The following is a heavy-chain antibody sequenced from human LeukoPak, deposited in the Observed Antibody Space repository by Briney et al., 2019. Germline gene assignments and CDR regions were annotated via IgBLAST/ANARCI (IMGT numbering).Heavy chain of an antibody. CDR2: ISWDGGST. CDR1: GFTFDDYA. J-gene: IGHJ4*02. Sequence: GGSLRLSCAASGFTFDDYAMHWVRQAPGKGLEWVSLISWDGGSTYYADSVKGRFTISRDNSKNSLYLQMNSLRAEDTAVYYCAKGDGYNYFDYWGQGTLVTVSS. D-gene: IGHD5-24*01. V-gene: IGHV3-43D*03. CDR3: AKGDGYNYFDY.